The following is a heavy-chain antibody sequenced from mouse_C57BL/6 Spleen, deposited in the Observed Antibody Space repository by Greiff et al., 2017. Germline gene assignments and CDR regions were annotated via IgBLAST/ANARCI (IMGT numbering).Heavy chain of an antibody. J-gene: IGHJ3*01. V-gene: IGHV1-39*01. CDR2: INPNYGTT. CDR1: GYSFTDYN. D-gene: IGHD1-1*01. CDR3: ARPYYGSSRTWFAY. Sequence: VQLQQSGPELVKPGAGGKRSGKASGYSFTDYNMNWVKQSNGKSLEWIGVINPNYGTTSYNQKFKGKATLTVDQSSSTAYMQLNSLTSEDSAVYYCARPYYGSSRTWFAYWGQGTLVTVSA.